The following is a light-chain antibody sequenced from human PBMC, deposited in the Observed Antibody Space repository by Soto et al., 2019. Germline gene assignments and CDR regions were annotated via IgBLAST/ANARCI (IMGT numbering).Light chain of an antibody. CDR2: AAS. Sequence: DIQMTQSPSSLSASVGDRVTITCRASESIARHLNWYQQKPGKAPKLLIYAASSLQNGVQSRFRGGGYETEYTLTISNLQPEDFTTYYYQHNYSTLSITFGQGTRLESK. CDR1: ESIARH. V-gene: IGKV1-39*01. J-gene: IGKJ5*01. CDR3: QHNYSTLSIT.